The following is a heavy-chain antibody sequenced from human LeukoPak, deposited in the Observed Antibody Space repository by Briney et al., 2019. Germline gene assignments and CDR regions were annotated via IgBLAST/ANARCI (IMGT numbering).Heavy chain of an antibody. J-gene: IGHJ3*02. CDR3: ARVLVVLGWDAFDI. V-gene: IGHV1-18*01. Sequence: ASVKVSCKASGYTFTSYGISWVRQAPGQGLEWMGWISAYNGNTNYAQKLQSRVTMATDTSTSTAYMELRSLRSDDTAVYYCARVLVVLGWDAFDIWGQGTMVTVSS. CDR1: GYTFTSYG. CDR2: ISAYNGNT. D-gene: IGHD2-8*02.